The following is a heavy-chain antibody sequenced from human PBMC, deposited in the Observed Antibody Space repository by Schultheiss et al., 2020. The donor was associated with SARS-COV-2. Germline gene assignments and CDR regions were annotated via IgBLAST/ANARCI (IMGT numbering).Heavy chain of an antibody. D-gene: IGHD3-10*01. V-gene: IGHV4-31*03. CDR3: ARVGRSYYGSGSPNWFDP. J-gene: IGHJ5*02. CDR1: GGSINNGGYY. CDR2: IYYSGNT. Sequence: SQTLSLTCTVSGGSINNGGYYWSWIRQHPRKGLEWIGYIYYSGNTDYNPSLKSRVTISVDTSKNQFSLKLSSVTAADTAVYYCARVGRSYYGSGSPNWFDPWGQGTLVTVSS.